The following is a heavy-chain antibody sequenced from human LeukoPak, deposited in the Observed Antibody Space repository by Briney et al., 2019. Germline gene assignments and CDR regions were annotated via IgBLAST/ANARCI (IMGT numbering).Heavy chain of an antibody. CDR1: GYTFTSYY. D-gene: IGHD5-12*01. CDR2: INPSGGST. CDR3: ARGPFNGGYETYYFDY. Sequence: ASVKVSCKASGYTFTSYYMHWVRQAPGQGLEWMGIINPSGGSTSYAQKFQGRVTMTRDTSTSTVYMELSSLRSEDTAVYYCARGPFNGGYETYYFDYWGQGTLVTVSS. V-gene: IGHV1-46*01. J-gene: IGHJ4*02.